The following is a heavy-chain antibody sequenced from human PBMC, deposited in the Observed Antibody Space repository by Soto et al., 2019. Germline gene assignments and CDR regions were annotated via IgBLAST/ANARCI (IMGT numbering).Heavy chain of an antibody. Sequence: ASVKVYCKTSGYTFTSYGISWVRQAPGQGLEWIGRISAYNGNTNYAQKNQGRVTMTTDTSTSTAYMELRSLRSDDTAVYYCAMARIAAAGTALRDYYYGMDVWGQGTTVTVSS. CDR3: AMARIAAAGTALRDYYYGMDV. V-gene: IGHV1-18*01. CDR2: ISAYNGNT. CDR1: GYTFTSYG. J-gene: IGHJ6*01. D-gene: IGHD6-13*01.